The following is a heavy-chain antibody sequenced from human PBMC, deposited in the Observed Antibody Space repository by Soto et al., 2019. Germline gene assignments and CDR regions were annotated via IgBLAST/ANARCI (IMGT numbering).Heavy chain of an antibody. Sequence: SETLSLTCAVSGGSISSGGYSWSWIRQPPGKGLEWIGYIYHSGSTYYNPSLKSRVTISVDRSKNQFSLKLSSVTAADTAVYYCARDESRPRSNFDYWGQGTLVTVSS. CDR2: IYHSGST. V-gene: IGHV4-30-2*01. J-gene: IGHJ4*02. CDR3: ARDESRPRSNFDY. CDR1: GGSISSGGYS.